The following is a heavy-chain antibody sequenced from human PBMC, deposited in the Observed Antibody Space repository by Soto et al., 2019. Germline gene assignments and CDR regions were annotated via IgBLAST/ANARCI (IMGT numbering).Heavy chain of an antibody. CDR1: GFTFSSYS. CDR2: ISSSSSYI. V-gene: IGHV3-21*01. Sequence: GGSLRLSCAASGFTFSSYSMNWVRQAPGKGLEWVSSISSSSSYIYYADPVKGRFTISRDNAKNSLYLQMNSLRAEDTAVYYCARAKALVYFDYWGQGTLVTVS. J-gene: IGHJ4*02. D-gene: IGHD2-8*02. CDR3: ARAKALVYFDY.